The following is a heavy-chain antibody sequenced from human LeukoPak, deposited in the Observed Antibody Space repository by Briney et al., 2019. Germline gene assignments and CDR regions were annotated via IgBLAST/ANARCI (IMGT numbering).Heavy chain of an antibody. Sequence: GGSLRLSCAASGFTFSSYAMSWVRQAPGKGLEWVSAISGSGGSTYYADSVKGRFTISRDNSKNTLYLQMNSLRSEDTAVYYCATSRTFGQMGTIELTFDYWGQGTLVTVSS. CDR3: ATSRTFGQMGTIELTFDY. J-gene: IGHJ4*02. V-gene: IGHV3-23*01. CDR1: GFTFSSYA. CDR2: ISGSGGST. D-gene: IGHD3/OR15-3a*01.